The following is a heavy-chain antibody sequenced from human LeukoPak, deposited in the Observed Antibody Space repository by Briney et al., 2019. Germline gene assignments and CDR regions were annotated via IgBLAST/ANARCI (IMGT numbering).Heavy chain of an antibody. V-gene: IGHV4-31*02. CDR3: ARVPHTYYYDSSGDAFDI. J-gene: IGHJ3*02. CDR2: IYYSGST. D-gene: IGHD3-22*01. CDR1: GGFISSGTHY. Sequence: PSETLSLTCDVSGGFISSGTHYWMWVRQPVGKGLEWIGYIYYSGSTYYNPSLKSRVTISVDTSKNQFSLKLSSVTAADTAVYYCARVPHTYYYDSSGDAFDIWGQGTMVTVSS.